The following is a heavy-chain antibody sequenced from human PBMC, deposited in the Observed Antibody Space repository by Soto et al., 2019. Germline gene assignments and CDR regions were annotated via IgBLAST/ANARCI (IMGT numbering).Heavy chain of an antibody. CDR3: ARLGRTLGYSYGYDY. CDR2: IYYSGST. D-gene: IGHD5-18*01. Sequence: PSVTLSLTCTVPGCSISSSNSYRGWIRQPPGKGLEWIGSIYYSGSTYYNPSLKSRVTISVDTSKNQFSLKLSSVTAADTAVYYCARLGRTLGYSYGYDYWGQG. CDR1: GCSISSSNSY. J-gene: IGHJ4*02. V-gene: IGHV4-39*01.